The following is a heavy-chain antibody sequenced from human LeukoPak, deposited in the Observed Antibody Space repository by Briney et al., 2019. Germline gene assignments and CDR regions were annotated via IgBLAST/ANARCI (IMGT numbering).Heavy chain of an antibody. D-gene: IGHD3-16*01. CDR3: ARGTNNYVWGFDY. Sequence: PSETLSLTCTVSGGSISSGGYYWSWIRQHPGKGLEWIWYIYYSGSNYYNPSLKSRVTISVDTSKNQFSLKLSSVTAADTAVYYCARGTNNYVWGFDYWGQGTLVTVSS. J-gene: IGHJ4*02. CDR2: IYYSGSN. CDR1: GGSISSGGYY. V-gene: IGHV4-31*03.